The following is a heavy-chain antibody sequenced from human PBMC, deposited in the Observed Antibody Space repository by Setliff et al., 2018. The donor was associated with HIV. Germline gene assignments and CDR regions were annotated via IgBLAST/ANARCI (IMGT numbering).Heavy chain of an antibody. CDR3: AREGTYSGTYWVRRVASFDI. CDR1: GDSIGFSGYF. CDR2: IYYSGST. V-gene: IGHV4-31*03. Sequence: SETLSLTCTVSGDSIGFSGYFWSWIRQHPGKGLERIGYIYYSGSTFYNPSLKSRAAISIDTSKNQFFLKLSSVTAADTAVYYCAREGTYSGTYWVRRVASFDIWGQGTMVTVSS. J-gene: IGHJ3*02. D-gene: IGHD1-26*01.